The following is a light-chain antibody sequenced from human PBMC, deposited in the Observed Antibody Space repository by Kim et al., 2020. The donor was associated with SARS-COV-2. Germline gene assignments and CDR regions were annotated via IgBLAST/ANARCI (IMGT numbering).Light chain of an antibody. J-gene: IGKJ4*01. Sequence: DVIMTQSPLSLPVTLGQPASISCRSSQSLVFSDGKTYLNWFHQRPGQPPRRLIYKVSNRDSGVPDRFSGSGSGTDFTLKISRVEAEDVGVYYCMYGTHWPPSFTFGGGTKVDIK. CDR1: QSLVFSDGKTY. CDR3: MYGTHWPPSFT. V-gene: IGKV2-30*01. CDR2: KVS.